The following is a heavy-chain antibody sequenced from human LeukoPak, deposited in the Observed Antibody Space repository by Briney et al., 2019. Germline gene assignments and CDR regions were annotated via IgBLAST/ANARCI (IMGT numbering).Heavy chain of an antibody. Sequence: SETLSLTCIVSGGSISTYYWSWIRQPPGKGLEWIGYFYYSGSTNYNPSLKSRVTISVDTSKNQFSLKLSSVTAADTAVYYCASLHQGYSSSWYLNWGQGTLVTVSS. CDR3: ASLHQGYSSSWYLN. D-gene: IGHD6-13*01. CDR2: FYYSGST. J-gene: IGHJ4*02. CDR1: GGSISTYY. V-gene: IGHV4-59*12.